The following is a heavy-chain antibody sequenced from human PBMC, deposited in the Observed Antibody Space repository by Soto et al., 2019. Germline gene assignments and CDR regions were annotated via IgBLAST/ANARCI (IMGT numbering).Heavy chain of an antibody. CDR3: ARDRSSSHPNYFDY. D-gene: IGHD6-6*01. V-gene: IGHV3-33*01. Sequence: GGSLRLSCAASGFSFSNYGMHWVRLAPGKGLEWVAAIWYDGSNKYYADSVNGRFTISRDNSKNTPYLQMNSLRAEDTAVYYCARDRSSSHPNYFDYWGQGTLVTVSS. CDR1: GFSFSNYG. CDR2: IWYDGSNK. J-gene: IGHJ4*02.